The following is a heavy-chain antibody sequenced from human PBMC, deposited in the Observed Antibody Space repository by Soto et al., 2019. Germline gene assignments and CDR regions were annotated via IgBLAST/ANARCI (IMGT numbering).Heavy chain of an antibody. V-gene: IGHV4-34*01. J-gene: IGHJ5*02. CDR3: ARWWSGSRQGLDP. CDR1: GGSFSGYY. Sequence: PSETLSLTCAVYGGSFSGYYWSWIRQPPGKGLEWIGSIYYSGSTYYNPSLKSRVTISVDTSKNQFSLKLSSVTAADTAVYYCARWWSGSRQGLDPWGQGTLVTVSS. D-gene: IGHD3-3*01. CDR2: IYYSGST.